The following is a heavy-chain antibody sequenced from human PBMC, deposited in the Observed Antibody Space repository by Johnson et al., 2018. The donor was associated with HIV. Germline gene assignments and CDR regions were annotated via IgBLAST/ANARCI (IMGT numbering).Heavy chain of an antibody. Sequence: VQVVESGGGLVQPGRSLRLSCAASGFTFDDYAMHWVRQAPGKGLEWVSGISWNSGSIGYADSVKGRFTISRDNAKNSLYLQMNSLRAEDTALYYCAKDLEVGGSYDAFDIWGQGTMVTVSS. CDR1: GFTFDDYA. CDR2: ISWNSGSI. CDR3: AKDLEVGGSYDAFDI. V-gene: IGHV3-9*01. J-gene: IGHJ3*02. D-gene: IGHD1-26*01.